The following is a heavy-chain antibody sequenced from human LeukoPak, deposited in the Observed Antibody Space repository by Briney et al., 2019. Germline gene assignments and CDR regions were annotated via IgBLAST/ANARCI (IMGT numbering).Heavy chain of an antibody. CDR1: GFTFSGSA. V-gene: IGHV3-73*01. CDR3: TVVATSSSDY. CDR2: IRSKANSYAT. Sequence: GGSLRLSCAAPGFTFSGSAMHWVRQASGKGLEWVGRIRSKANSYATAYAASVKGRFTISRDDSKNTAYPQMNGLKTEDTAVYYCTVVATSSSDYWGQGTLVAVSS. J-gene: IGHJ4*02. D-gene: IGHD5-12*01.